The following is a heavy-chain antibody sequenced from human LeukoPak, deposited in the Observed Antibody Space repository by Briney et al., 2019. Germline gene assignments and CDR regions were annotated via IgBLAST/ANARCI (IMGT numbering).Heavy chain of an antibody. CDR2: IDWDDDK. D-gene: IGHD6-13*01. V-gene: IGHV2-70*17. CDR1: GFSLSTRGMC. CDR3: ARTRTSSPFDY. Sequence: SGPTLVNPTQTLTLTCTFSGFSLSTRGMCVSWIRQPPGKALEWLARIDWDDDKFYRTSLKTRLTISKDTSKNQVVLTTTNMDPVDTATYYCARTRTSSPFDYWGQGTLVTVSS. J-gene: IGHJ4*02.